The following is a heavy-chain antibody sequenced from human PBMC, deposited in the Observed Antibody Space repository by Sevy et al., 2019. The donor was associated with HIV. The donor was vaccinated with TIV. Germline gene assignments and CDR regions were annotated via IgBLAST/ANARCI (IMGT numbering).Heavy chain of an antibody. CDR3: AKAVADSNYYYGLDV. V-gene: IGHV3-33*07. CDR2: IWFDGSNK. D-gene: IGHD6-19*01. CDR1: GFTVSRNY. Sequence: GGSLRLSCAASGFTVSRNYMSWVRQAPGKGLEWVALIWFDGSNKYYADSVKGRFTISRDNSKNTLYLQMNSLRAEDTAVYYCAKAVADSNYYYGLDVWGQGTTVTVSS. J-gene: IGHJ6*02.